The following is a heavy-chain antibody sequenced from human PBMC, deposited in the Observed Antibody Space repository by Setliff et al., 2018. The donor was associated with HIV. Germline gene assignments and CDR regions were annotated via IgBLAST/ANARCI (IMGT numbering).Heavy chain of an antibody. CDR2: IWYDGSNK. CDR3: ARSRAAGFDY. CDR1: GFTFGDFC. Sequence: GESLKISCETSGFTFGDFCMNWVRQAPGKGLEWVAVIWYDGSNKYYADSVKGRFTISRDNAKNSLYLQMNSLRAEDTAVYYCARSRAAGFDYWGQGTLVTVSS. D-gene: IGHD6-13*01. V-gene: IGHV3-33*08. J-gene: IGHJ4*02.